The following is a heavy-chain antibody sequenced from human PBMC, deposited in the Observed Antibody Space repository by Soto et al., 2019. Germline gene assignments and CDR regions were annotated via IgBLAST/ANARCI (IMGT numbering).Heavy chain of an antibody. CDR2: IYYSGST. V-gene: IGHV4-59*01. Sequence: PSETQSLTCTVSGDTIRSYDWSWIRQPPGKRLEWIGYIYYSGSTNYNPSLKSRVTISVDTSKNQFSLKLSSVTAADTAVYHCARALGYCSSTSCFGAVGMDVWGQGTTVTVSS. CDR1: GDTIRSYD. CDR3: ARALGYCSSTSCFGAVGMDV. J-gene: IGHJ6*02. D-gene: IGHD2-2*01.